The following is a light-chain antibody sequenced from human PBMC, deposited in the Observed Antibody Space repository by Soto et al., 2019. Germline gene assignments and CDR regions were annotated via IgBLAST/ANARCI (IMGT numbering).Light chain of an antibody. CDR1: QSVSSNY. CDR3: QQYGILPIT. CDR2: RTS. J-gene: IGKJ5*01. Sequence: EIVLTQSPGTLSLSPGARGTLSCRASQSVSSNYLAWYQQKPGQAPRLLIYRTSTRPAAIPDRFSGSGSGTGFTLTIRRLEAEDFAVYYCQQYGILPITCGQGTLVVIK. V-gene: IGKV3-20*01.